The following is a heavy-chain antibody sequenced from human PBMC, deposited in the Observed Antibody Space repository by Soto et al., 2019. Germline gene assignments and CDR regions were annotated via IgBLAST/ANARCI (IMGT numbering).Heavy chain of an antibody. Sequence: GGSLRLSCAASGFTFRSYWMSWVRQAPGKGLEWVANIKQDGSEKYYVDSVKGRFTISRDNAKNSLYLQMNSLRAEDTAVYYCARESYYDSSGYYFGSLADFHYWGQGTLVTVSS. V-gene: IGHV3-7*01. CDR2: IKQDGSEK. CDR1: GFTFRSYW. D-gene: IGHD3-22*01. J-gene: IGHJ4*02. CDR3: ARESYYDSSGYYFGSLADFHY.